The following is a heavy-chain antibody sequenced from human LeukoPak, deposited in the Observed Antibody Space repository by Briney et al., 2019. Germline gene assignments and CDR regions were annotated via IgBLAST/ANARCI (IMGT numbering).Heavy chain of an antibody. CDR2: ISGSGGST. CDR1: GFTFSSYA. D-gene: IGHD3-3*01. Sequence: GGSLRLSCAASGFTFSSYAMSWVRQAPGKGLEWVSAISGSGGSTYYADSVKGRFTISRDNSKDTLYLQMNSLRAEDTAVYYCAKDRYDFDQGFDYWGQGTLVTVSS. J-gene: IGHJ4*02. V-gene: IGHV3-23*01. CDR3: AKDRYDFDQGFDY.